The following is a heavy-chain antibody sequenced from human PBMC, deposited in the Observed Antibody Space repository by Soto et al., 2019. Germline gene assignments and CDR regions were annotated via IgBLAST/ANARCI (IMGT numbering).Heavy chain of an antibody. CDR2: IYYSGST. Sequence: QLQLQESGPGLVKPSETLSLTCTVSGGSISSSSYYWGWIRQPPGKGLEWIGSIYYSGSTYYNPSLKSRVTLSVDTSKNQFSRTLSSVTAADTAVYYCATLWFGEGNYWGQGTLVTVSS. CDR3: ATLWFGEGNY. CDR1: GGSISSSSYY. J-gene: IGHJ4*02. V-gene: IGHV4-39*01. D-gene: IGHD3-10*01.